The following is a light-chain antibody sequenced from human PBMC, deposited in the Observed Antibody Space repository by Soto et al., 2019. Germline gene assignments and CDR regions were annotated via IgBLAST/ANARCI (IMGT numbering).Light chain of an antibody. J-gene: IGKJ4*01. Sequence: EIALMQSPGTLSLSQGERATLSCRSSQTMTRAYLAWYQQEPGQAPRLLISGASNRATGIPDRFSGSGSGTDFTLTISRLEPEDFAVYYCQQRSNWPPLTFGGGTKVDIK. V-gene: IGKV3D-20*02. CDR2: GAS. CDR1: QTMTRAY. CDR3: QQRSNWPPLT.